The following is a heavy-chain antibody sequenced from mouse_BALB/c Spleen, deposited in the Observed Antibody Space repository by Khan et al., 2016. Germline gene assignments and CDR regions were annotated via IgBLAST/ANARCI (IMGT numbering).Heavy chain of an antibody. D-gene: IGHD2-1*01. CDR3: ARRGNFYYFDY. J-gene: IGHJ2*01. Sequence: QVQLQQAGAELVRPGTSVKMSCKAAGYTFTNYWIGWIKQRPGHGLEWIGDIYPGGGYTDYNENFKGKATLTADTSSSTGYMQLSSLTSEDSAIYYCARRGNFYYFDYWGQGTTLTVSS. V-gene: IGHV1-63*02. CDR2: IYPGGGYT. CDR1: GYTFTNYW.